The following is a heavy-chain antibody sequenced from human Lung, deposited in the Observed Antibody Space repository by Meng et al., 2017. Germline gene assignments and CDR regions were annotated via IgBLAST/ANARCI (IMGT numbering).Heavy chain of an antibody. V-gene: IGHV3-33*01. J-gene: IGHJ4*02. Sequence: VRVVVVGAAVAQPGKAWSLSCAASGLPVSYFGMHWVRQSPGKGLELLAIIWFDGSKAYYADSVKGRFTISRDNSKNTVYLQMNSLRGEDTAVYYCTRDQLWFGDFDYWGQGTLVTVSS. CDR2: IWFDGSKA. CDR3: TRDQLWFGDFDY. D-gene: IGHD3-10*01. CDR1: GLPVSYFG.